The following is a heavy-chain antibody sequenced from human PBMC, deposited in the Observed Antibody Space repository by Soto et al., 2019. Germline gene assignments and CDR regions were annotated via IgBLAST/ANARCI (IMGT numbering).Heavy chain of an antibody. CDR1: GFSIASSGVG. D-gene: IGHD1-26*01. CDR2: IYWDDDD. J-gene: IGHJ4*02. V-gene: IGHV2-5*05. Sequence: QIALRESGPALVKPTQTLTLTCTLSGFSIASSGVGVAWVRRSPGQGLEWLALIYWDDDDRYGPSLRNRLSISKDTSTNQVVLTMTDMAPSDTATYYCAHPASVGDSYFDYWGQGILVTVSS. CDR3: AHPASVGDSYFDY.